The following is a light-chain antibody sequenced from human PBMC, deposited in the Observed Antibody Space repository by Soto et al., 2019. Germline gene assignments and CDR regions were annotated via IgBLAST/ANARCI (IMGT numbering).Light chain of an antibody. CDR3: HQRSNWQWT. CDR2: DAT. CDR1: QSVSSF. J-gene: IGKJ1*01. Sequence: EIVLTQSPDTLSLSPGERATLSCRASQSVSSFLAWYQQRPGQAPRLLIYDATNRATGVPARFSGSGSATDFTLTITSLEPEDFEVYYCHQRSNWQWTFGQGTKVDNK. V-gene: IGKV3-11*01.